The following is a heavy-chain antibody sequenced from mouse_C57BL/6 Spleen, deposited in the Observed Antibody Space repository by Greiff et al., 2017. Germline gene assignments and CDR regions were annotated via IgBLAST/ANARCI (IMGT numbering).Heavy chain of an antibody. Sequence: VQLQQPGAELVKPGASVKLSCKASGYTFTSYWMQWVKQRPGQGLEWIGEIDPSDSYTNYNQKFKGKATLTVDTSSSTAYMQLSSLTSEDSAVYYCASPGDCYYHKFAYWGQGTLVTGSA. V-gene: IGHV1-50*01. J-gene: IGHJ3*01. CDR3: ASPGDCYYHKFAY. D-gene: IGHD2-3*01. CDR1: GYTFTSYW. CDR2: IDPSDSYT.